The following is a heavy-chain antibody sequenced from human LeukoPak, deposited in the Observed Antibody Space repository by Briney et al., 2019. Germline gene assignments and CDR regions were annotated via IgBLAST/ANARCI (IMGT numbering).Heavy chain of an antibody. CDR2: ISSSSSTI. J-gene: IGHJ4*02. V-gene: IGHV3-48*01. D-gene: IGHD1-26*01. CDR1: GFTFSSYS. Sequence: PGGSLRLSCAASGFTFSSYSMNWVRQAPGKGLEWVSYISSSSSTIYYADSVKGRFTISRDNAKNSLYLQMNSLRAEDTAVYYCARDRNSGSYWGYFDYWGQGTLVTVSS. CDR3: ARDRNSGSYWGYFDY.